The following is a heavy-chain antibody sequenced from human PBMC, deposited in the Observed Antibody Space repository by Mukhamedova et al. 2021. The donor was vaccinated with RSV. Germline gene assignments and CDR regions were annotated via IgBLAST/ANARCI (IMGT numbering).Heavy chain of an antibody. J-gene: IGHJ4*02. Sequence: VKGRFTISRDNAKNSLYLQMNSLRAEDTAVYYCARSSDFWSLFHFDYWGQGTLVTVSS. D-gene: IGHD3-3*01. V-gene: IGHV3-11*03. CDR3: ARSSDFWSLFHFDY.